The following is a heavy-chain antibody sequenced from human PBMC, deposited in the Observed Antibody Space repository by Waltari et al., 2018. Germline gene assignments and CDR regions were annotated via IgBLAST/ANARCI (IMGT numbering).Heavy chain of an antibody. Sequence: QVQLVESGGGVVQPGGSLRLSCAASGFTFSSYCMHWVRQAPGKGLEWVAFIRYDGSNKYYADSVKGRFTISRDNSKNTLYLQMNSLRAEDTAVYYCAKEQGWYKLADYWGQGTLVTVSS. D-gene: IGHD6-19*01. CDR2: IRYDGSNK. CDR3: AKEQGWYKLADY. J-gene: IGHJ4*02. CDR1: GFTFSSYC. V-gene: IGHV3-30*02.